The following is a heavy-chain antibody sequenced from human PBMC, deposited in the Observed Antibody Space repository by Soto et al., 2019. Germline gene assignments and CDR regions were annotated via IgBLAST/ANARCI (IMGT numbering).Heavy chain of an antibody. J-gene: IGHJ4*02. CDR3: ARDHCSSTSCYSP. V-gene: IGHV3-21*01. D-gene: IGHD2-2*01. CDR2: ISSSSSYI. Sequence: EVQLVESGGGLVKPGGSLRLSCAASRFTFSSDSMNWVRQAPGKGLEWVSSISSSSSYIYYADSVKGRFAISRDNAKNSLYLQMNSLGAEDTAVYSCARDHCSSTSCYSPWGQGTLVTVSS. CDR1: RFTFSSDS.